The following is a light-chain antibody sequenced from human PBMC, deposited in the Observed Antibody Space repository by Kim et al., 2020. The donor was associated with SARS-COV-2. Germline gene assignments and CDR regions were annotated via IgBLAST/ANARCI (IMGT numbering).Light chain of an antibody. CDR1: QDISNY. CDR2: DAS. V-gene: IGKV1-33*01. Sequence: DIQMTQSPSSLSASVGDRVTITCQASQDISNYLNWYQQKPGKAPKLLIYDASNLETGVPSRFSGSGSGTDFSFTIRSLQPEDIATYYCQQYDNLPGFTFGPGTKLEI. CDR3: QQYDNLPGFT. J-gene: IGKJ3*01.